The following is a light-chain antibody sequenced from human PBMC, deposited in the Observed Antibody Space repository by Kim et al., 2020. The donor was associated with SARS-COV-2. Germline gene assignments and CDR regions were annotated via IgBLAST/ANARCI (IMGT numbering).Light chain of an antibody. J-gene: IGKJ2*01. CDR2: DAS. CDR1: QGISSA. Sequence: AIQLTQSPSSLSASVGDRVTITCRASQGISSALAWYQQKPGKAPKLLIYDASSLESGVPSRFSGSGSGTDFTLTISSLQPEDFATYYCTQFDSYSYAFAQGPRLE. V-gene: IGKV1-13*02. CDR3: TQFDSYSYA.